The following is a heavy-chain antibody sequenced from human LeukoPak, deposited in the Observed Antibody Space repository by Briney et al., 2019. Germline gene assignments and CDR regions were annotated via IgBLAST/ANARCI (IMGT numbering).Heavy chain of an antibody. J-gene: IGHJ4*01. CDR2: IKFDGSEE. D-gene: IGHD1/OR15-1a*01. CDR1: GFTFSGFW. Sequence: AGGSLRLSCAASGFTFSGFWMTWVRQAPGRGLEWVGNIKFDGSEENYVDSVKGRFTISRDNAKNSLFLQMNSLRVEDTAVYFCASRTNYFNWGQGTLVTVSS. CDR3: ASRTNYFN. V-gene: IGHV3-7*01.